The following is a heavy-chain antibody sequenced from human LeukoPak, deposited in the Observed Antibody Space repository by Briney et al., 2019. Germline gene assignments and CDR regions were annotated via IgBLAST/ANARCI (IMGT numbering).Heavy chain of an antibody. V-gene: IGHV4-38-2*02. J-gene: IGHJ2*01. Sequence: SETLSLTCTVSGYSIAHGFFWAWIRQPPGGGLEWIGSLYHSGTTYYNTSLKSRISTSVDTSKNQFSLKLRLVTSADTAVYYCARVEVPRDINDWYFDLWGRGTLVTVSS. CDR3: ARVEVPRDINDWYFDL. CDR1: GYSIAHGFF. CDR2: LYHSGTT. D-gene: IGHD2-15*01.